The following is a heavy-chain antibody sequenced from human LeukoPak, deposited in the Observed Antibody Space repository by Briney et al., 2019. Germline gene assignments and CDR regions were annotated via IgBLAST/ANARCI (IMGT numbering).Heavy chain of an antibody. CDR1: GFAFNTYS. J-gene: IGHJ3*02. D-gene: IGHD4-11*01. CDR3: VRDAAYSAFNM. Sequence: GGSLRLFCAASGFAFNTYSMNWVRQAPGKGLQWVSSITTSSTTKYYADSVKGRFTISRDNAKNSLYLQMDSLRDEDTAVYYCVRDAAYSAFNMWGQGTMVTVSS. CDR2: ITTSSTTK. V-gene: IGHV3-48*02.